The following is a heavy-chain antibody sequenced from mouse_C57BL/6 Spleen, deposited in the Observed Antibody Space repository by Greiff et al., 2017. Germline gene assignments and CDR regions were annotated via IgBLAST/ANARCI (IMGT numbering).Heavy chain of an antibody. V-gene: IGHV5-15*01. D-gene: IGHD3-2*02. CDR2: ISNLAYSI. CDR3: ARHDTAQGYYAMDY. J-gene: IGHJ4*01. Sequence: EVKLMESGGGLVQPGGSLKLSCAASGFTFSDYGLAWVRQAPRKGPEWVAFISNLAYSIYYADTVTGRFTISRENAKNTLYLEMSVLRSEDTAMYYCARHDTAQGYYAMDYWGQGTSVTVSS. CDR1: GFTFSDYG.